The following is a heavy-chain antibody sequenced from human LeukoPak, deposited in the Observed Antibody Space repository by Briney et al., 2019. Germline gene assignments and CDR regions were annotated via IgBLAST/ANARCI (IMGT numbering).Heavy chain of an antibody. CDR2: INSDGSST. V-gene: IGHV3-74*01. CDR3: AGDLPYSGSYSYFDD. D-gene: IGHD1-26*01. J-gene: IGHJ4*02. CDR1: GFTFSSYW. Sequence: GGSLRLSCAASGFTFSSYWMHWVRQAPGMGLVWVSRINSDGSSTRYADSVKGRFTISRDNAKNTLYLQMNSLIAEDTAVYYCAGDLPYSGSYSYFDDWGQGTLVTVSS.